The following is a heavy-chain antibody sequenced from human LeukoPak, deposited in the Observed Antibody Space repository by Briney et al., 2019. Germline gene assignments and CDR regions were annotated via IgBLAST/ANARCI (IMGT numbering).Heavy chain of an antibody. J-gene: IGHJ4*02. CDR1: GFTFSSYA. Sequence: PGGSLRLSCAASGFTFSSYAMCWVRQAPGKGLEWVSFITTSGGSTSYADSVKGQFTISRDNPRNTLYMQMNSLRDEDTAVYYCAIMHGYYDGSGYWVQWGQGTLVTVSS. CDR3: AIMHGYYDGSGYWVQ. CDR2: ITTSGGST. D-gene: IGHD3-22*01. V-gene: IGHV3-23*01.